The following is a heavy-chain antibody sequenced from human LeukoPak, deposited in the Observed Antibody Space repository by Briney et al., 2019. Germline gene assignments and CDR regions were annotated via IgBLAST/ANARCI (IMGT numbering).Heavy chain of an antibody. CDR3: ARTKTIEFYSSGWYPFDY. V-gene: IGHV1-8*01. CDR2: MHPNSDDT. D-gene: IGHD6-19*01. Sequence: ASVKVSCKASGYTCTNNDIHWVRQATGQGLEWMGWMHPNSDDTGYSQKFQGRVTITRDTSASTAYMELSSLRSEDTAVYYCARTKTIEFYSSGWYPFDYWGQGTLVTVSS. CDR1: GYTCTNND. J-gene: IGHJ4*02.